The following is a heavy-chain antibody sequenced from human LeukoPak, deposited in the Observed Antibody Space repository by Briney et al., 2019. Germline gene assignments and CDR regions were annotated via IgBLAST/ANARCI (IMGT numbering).Heavy chain of an antibody. V-gene: IGHV1-69*13. D-gene: IGHD2-2*01. CDR1: GDTFSSYA. Sequence: ASVKVSCKASGDTFSSYAISWLRQAPGQGLEWMGGIIPILGTANYAQKFQGRVTITADESTSTAYMELSSLRSEDTAVYYCARRIVVPATYYYYYYGMDVWGQGTTVTVSS. J-gene: IGHJ6*02. CDR3: ARRIVVPATYYYYYYGMDV. CDR2: IIPILGTA.